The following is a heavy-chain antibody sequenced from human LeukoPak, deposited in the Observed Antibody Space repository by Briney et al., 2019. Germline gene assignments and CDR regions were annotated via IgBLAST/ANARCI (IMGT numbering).Heavy chain of an antibody. CDR1: GGSFSGYY. J-gene: IGHJ4*02. Sequence: SETLSLTCAVYGGSFSGYYWSWIRQPPGKGLEWIGSIYYSGGTYYNPSLKSRVTISVDTSKNQFSLKLSSVTAADTAVYYCATPRPFYGSGTYYFDNWGQGTLVTVSS. D-gene: IGHD3-10*01. CDR3: ATPRPFYGSGTYYFDN. CDR2: IYYSGGT. V-gene: IGHV4-34*01.